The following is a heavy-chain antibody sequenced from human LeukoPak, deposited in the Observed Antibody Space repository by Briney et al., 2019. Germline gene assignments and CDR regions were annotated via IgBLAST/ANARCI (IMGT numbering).Heavy chain of an antibody. CDR3: AREKDIVVVPAATPYFDY. J-gene: IGHJ4*02. D-gene: IGHD2-2*01. Sequence: GGSLRLSCAASGFTFSSYAMHWVRQAPGKGLEWVAVISYDGSNKYYADSVKGRFTISRDNSKNTLYLQMNSLRAEDTAVYYCAREKDIVVVPAATPYFDYWGQGTLVTVSS. CDR2: ISYDGSNK. CDR1: GFTFSSYA. V-gene: IGHV3-30-3*01.